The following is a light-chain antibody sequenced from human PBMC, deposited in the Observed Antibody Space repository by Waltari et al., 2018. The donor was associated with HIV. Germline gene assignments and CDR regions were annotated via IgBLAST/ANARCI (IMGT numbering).Light chain of an antibody. J-gene: IGLJ2*01. CDR2: DDS. V-gene: IGLV3-21*02. CDR3: QVWDSSSDHVV. CDR1: NIGSKS. Sequence: SYVLTQPPSVSVAPGQTARITCGGNNIGSKSVHWYQQKPGQAPVLVVYDDSDRPSGIPEGFSGSNAGNTATLTSSRVEAGDEADYYCQVWDSSSDHVVFCGGTKLTVL.